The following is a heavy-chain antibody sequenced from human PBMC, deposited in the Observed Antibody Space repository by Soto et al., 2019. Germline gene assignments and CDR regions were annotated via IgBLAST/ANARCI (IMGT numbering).Heavy chain of an antibody. V-gene: IGHV5-51*01. CDR1: GYIFTSYW. D-gene: IGHD3-16*02. CDR2: IYPGDSDT. CDR3: ARYDYVWGSYRLRDLPSWFDP. Sequence: AESLKISCKGSGYIFTSYWICCLRQMPVKVLEWMGIIYPGDSDTRYSPSFQGQVTISADKSISTAYLQWSSLKASDTAMYYCARYDYVWGSYRLRDLPSWFDPWGQGTLVTVSS. J-gene: IGHJ5*02.